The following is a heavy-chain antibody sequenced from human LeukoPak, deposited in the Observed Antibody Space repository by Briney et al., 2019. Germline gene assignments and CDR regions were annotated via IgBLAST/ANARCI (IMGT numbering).Heavy chain of an antibody. V-gene: IGHV3-74*01. J-gene: IGHJ4*02. CDR1: GFTFSSYW. D-gene: IGHD5-18*01. CDR2: INSDGSST. Sequence: PGGSLRLSCAASGFTFSSYWMHWVRQAPGKGLVWVSRINSDGSSTGYADSVKGRFTISRDNAKNTLYLQMNSLRAEDTAVYYCAREGMRYSYGDWGQGTLVTVSS. CDR3: AREGMRYSYGD.